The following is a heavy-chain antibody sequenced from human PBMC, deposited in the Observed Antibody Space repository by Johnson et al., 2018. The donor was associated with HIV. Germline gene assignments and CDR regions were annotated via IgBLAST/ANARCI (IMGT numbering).Heavy chain of an antibody. D-gene: IGHD6-19*01. CDR3: VRGLYSSAWYFGDLDAFDV. CDR1: GFTFDEYG. Sequence: VQLVESGGGVVRPGGSLRLSCEVSGFTFDEYGMSWVRQAPGKGLEWVSGINWNGGSTGYADSVKGRFTISRDNAKNSLYLQMNSLRAGDTAVYYCVRGLYSSAWYFGDLDAFDVWGQGTMVTVSS. CDR2: INWNGGST. V-gene: IGHV3-20*04. J-gene: IGHJ3*01.